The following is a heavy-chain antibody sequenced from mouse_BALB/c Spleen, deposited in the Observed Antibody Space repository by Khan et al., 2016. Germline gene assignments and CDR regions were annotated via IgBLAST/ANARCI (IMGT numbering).Heavy chain of an antibody. CDR2: IHPGGGGS. CDR3: AKGLRRGYYFDS. V-gene: IGHV1-15*01. Sequence: QVQLQQSGAELVRPGASVKLSCKALGYTFTDYEMHWVKQTPVHGLEWIGAIHPGGGGSDYNQKFKVRATLTADKSSSTAYMELSSLTSEDSAVYYCAKGLRRGYYFDSWGQGTTLTVSS. J-gene: IGHJ2*01. D-gene: IGHD2-4*01. CDR1: GYTFTDYE.